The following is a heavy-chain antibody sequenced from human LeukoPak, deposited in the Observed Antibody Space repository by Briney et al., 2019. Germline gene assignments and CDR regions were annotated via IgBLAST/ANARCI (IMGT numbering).Heavy chain of an antibody. Sequence: SETLSLTCTVSGGSISSYYWSWIRQPPGKGLEWIGYIYTSGSTNYNPSLKSRVTISVDTSKNQFSLKLSSVTAADAAVYYCAGGYYYYYYMDVWGKGTTVTVSS. CDR3: AGGYYYYYYMDV. J-gene: IGHJ6*03. CDR2: IYTSGST. V-gene: IGHV4-4*09. CDR1: GGSISSYY. D-gene: IGHD4-23*01.